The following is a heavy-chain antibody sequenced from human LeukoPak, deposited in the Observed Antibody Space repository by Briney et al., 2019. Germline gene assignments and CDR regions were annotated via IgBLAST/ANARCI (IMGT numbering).Heavy chain of an antibody. D-gene: IGHD1-26*01. CDR3: AKDNSGSSTGGYYFDS. CDR2: ISYDGINK. V-gene: IGHV3-30*18. Sequence: SGVSLRLSCAASGFTFSSYGMHWVRQAPGKGLEWVAVISYDGINKYYADSVKGRFTISRENSKNTLYLQMNSLRAEDTAVYYCAKDNSGSSTGGYYFDSWGQGTLVTVSS. J-gene: IGHJ4*02. CDR1: GFTFSSYG.